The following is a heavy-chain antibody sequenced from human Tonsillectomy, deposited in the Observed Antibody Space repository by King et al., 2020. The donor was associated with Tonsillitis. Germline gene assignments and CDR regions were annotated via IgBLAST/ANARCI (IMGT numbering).Heavy chain of an antibody. CDR3: ARSQGVLRFLEWLLINPDLVPYFDY. CDR2: ISAYNGNT. J-gene: IGHJ4*02. V-gene: IGHV1-18*01. CDR1: GYTFTSYG. Sequence: VQLVESGAEVKKPGASVKVSCKASGYTFTSYGSSWVRQAPGQGLEWMGWISAYNGNTNYAHKLQGRVTMTTDTSTSKAYMELRSLRSDVTAVYYCARSQGVLRFLEWLLINPDLVPYFDYWGQGTLVTVSS. D-gene: IGHD3-3*01.